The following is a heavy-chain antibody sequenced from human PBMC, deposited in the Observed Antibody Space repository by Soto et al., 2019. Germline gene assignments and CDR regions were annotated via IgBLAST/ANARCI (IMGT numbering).Heavy chain of an antibody. D-gene: IGHD3-10*01. J-gene: IGHJ6*02. CDR1: GGSRNSYY. CDR2: IYYSGST. V-gene: IGHV4-59*01. Sequence: PWETLSLTCTVFGGSRNSYYWTWVLQPPGKGLEWIGYIYYSGSTNYNPSLKSRVTISVDTSKNQFSLKLSSVTAADTAVYYCAMVRESYYYYYGMDVWGQGTTVT. CDR3: AMVRESYYYYYGMDV.